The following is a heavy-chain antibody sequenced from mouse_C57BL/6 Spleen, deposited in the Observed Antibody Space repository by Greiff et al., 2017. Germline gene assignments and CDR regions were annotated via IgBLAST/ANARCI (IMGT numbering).Heavy chain of an antibody. Sequence: EVKLVESGGGLVQSGRSLRLSCATSGFTFSDFYMEWVRQAPGKGLEWIAASRNKANDYTTEYSASVKGRFIVSRDTSQSILYLQMNALRAEDTAIYYCARGTGTSYYAMDYWGQGTSVTVSS. J-gene: IGHJ4*01. CDR3: ARGTGTSYYAMDY. D-gene: IGHD4-1*01. V-gene: IGHV7-1*01. CDR1: GFTFSDFY. CDR2: SRNKANDYTT.